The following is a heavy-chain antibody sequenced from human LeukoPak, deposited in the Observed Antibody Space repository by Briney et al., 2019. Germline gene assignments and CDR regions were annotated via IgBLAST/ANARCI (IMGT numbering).Heavy chain of an antibody. J-gene: IGHJ3*02. D-gene: IGHD6-13*01. CDR3: ARGRGRERLVQVHDAFDI. Sequence: ASVKVSCKASGGTFSSYAISWVRQAPGQGLEWMGGIIPIFGTANYAQKFQGRVTITADKSTSTAYMELSSLRSEDTAVYYCARGRGRERLVQVHDAFDIWGQGTMVTVSS. CDR1: GGTFSSYA. CDR2: IIPIFGTA. V-gene: IGHV1-69*06.